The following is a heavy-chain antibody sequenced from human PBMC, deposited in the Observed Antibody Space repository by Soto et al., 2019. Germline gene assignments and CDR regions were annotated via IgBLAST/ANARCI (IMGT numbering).Heavy chain of an antibody. D-gene: IGHD3-10*01. V-gene: IGHV1-69*13. J-gene: IGHJ6*02. CDR2: IIPIFGTA. CDR3: ARGPDMVRGVPYYYGMDV. CDR1: GGTFSSYA. Sequence: ASVKVSGKASGGTFSSYALSWVRQAPGQGLEWMGGIIPIFGTANYAQKFQGRVTITADESTSTAYMELSSLRSEDTAVYYCARGPDMVRGVPYYYGMDVWGQGTTVTVSS.